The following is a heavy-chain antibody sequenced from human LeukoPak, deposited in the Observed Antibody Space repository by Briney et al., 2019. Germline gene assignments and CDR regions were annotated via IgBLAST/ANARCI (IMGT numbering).Heavy chain of an antibody. CDR3: ATYRTSWFRRDYYYYYMDV. CDR2: FDSQDGKT. D-gene: IGHD6-13*01. Sequence: ASVKVSCKVSGYSLTDLPMHSGRQAPGQGPGWMGGFDSQDGKTAYAQKFQGRVTMTEDTSTDTAYMELSSLTSEDTALYYCATYRTSWFRRDYYYYYMDVWGKGTTVTAS. CDR1: GYSLTDLP. J-gene: IGHJ6*03. V-gene: IGHV1-24*01.